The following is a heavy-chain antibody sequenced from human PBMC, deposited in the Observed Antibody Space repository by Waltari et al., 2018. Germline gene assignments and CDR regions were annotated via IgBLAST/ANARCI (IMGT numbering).Heavy chain of an antibody. CDR3: AKDVRTDIVVVPAAIPGAFDY. D-gene: IGHD2-2*02. CDR2: ISGSGGST. CDR1: GFTFSSYA. V-gene: IGHV3-23*01. J-gene: IGHJ4*02. Sequence: EVQLLESGGGLVQPGGSLRLSCAASGFTFSSYAMSWVRQAPGKGLEWVSAISGSGGSTYYADSVKGRFTISRDNSKNTLYLQMNSLRAEDTAVYYCAKDVRTDIVVVPAAIPGAFDYWGQGTLVTVSS.